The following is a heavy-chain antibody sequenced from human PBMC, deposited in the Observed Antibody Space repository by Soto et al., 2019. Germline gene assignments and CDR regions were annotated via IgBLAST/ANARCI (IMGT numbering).Heavy chain of an antibody. D-gene: IGHD3-3*01. CDR2: SSTTGAGT. V-gene: IGHV3-23*01. Sequence: EVQLLESGGGLVQPGGSLRLSCADSGFTFSNYAMAWVRQAPGKGLEWVSGSSTTGAGTYYADSVKGRFTISRDNSRNTLHLQMNTLRAEDTAVYYCAKVGIFGVVNYFFDSWGQGTLVTVSS. J-gene: IGHJ4*02. CDR1: GFTFSNYA. CDR3: AKVGIFGVVNYFFDS.